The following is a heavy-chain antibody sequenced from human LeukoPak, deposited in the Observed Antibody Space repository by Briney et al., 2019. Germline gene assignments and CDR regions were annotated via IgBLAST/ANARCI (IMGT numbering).Heavy chain of an antibody. D-gene: IGHD3-22*01. CDR3: ARDLYDSSGYYCDY. CDR2: ISSSSSYT. J-gene: IGHJ4*02. V-gene: IGHV3-11*05. CDR1: GFTFSDYY. Sequence: GGSLRLSCAASGFTFSDYYMSWIRQAPGKGLEGVSYISSSSSYTHYADSVKGRFTISRDNAKNSLYLQMNSLRAEDTAVYYCARDLYDSSGYYCDYWGQGTLVTVSS.